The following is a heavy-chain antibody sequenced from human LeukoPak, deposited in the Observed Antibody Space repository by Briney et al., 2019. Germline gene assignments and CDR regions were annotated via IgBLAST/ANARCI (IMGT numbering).Heavy chain of an antibody. J-gene: IGHJ4*02. V-gene: IGHV4-59*01. CDR1: GASISSYY. CDR3: ARDLGGYSTGWYLDY. CDR2: IYYGGST. Sequence: SETLSLTCNVSGASISSYYWSWIRQPPGKGLEWIGYIYYGGSTNYNPSLKSRVTISVDTSKNQFSLKLSSVTAADTAVYYCARDLGGYSTGWYLDYWGQGTLVTVSS. D-gene: IGHD6-19*01.